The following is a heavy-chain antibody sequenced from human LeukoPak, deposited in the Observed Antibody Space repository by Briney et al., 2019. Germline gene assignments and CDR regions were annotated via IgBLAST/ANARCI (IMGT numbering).Heavy chain of an antibody. CDR2: ISSSGSTI. CDR1: RFTFSSYE. J-gene: IGHJ6*01. D-gene: IGHD3-10*02. CDR3: AELGITMIGGV. Sequence: GGSLRLSCAASRFTFSSYEMNWVRQAPEKGLEWVSYISSSGSTIYYAESVKGRFTIYRDNAKNSLYLQMNSLRAEDTAVYYCAELGITMIGGVWGKGTTVTISS. V-gene: IGHV3-48*03.